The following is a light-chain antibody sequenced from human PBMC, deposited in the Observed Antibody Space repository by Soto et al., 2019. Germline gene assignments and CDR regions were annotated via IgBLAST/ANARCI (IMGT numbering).Light chain of an antibody. Sequence: QSVLTQPPSVSGAPGQRVNISCTGSSNNIGSGYDVHWYQQLPGTAPKLLIYGNSNRPSGVPDRCSGSKSGTSASLAITGLQAYDEADYYCQSYDSSVTLRVFGTGTKVTVL. CDR1: SNNIGSGYD. CDR3: QSYDSSVTLRV. CDR2: GNS. J-gene: IGLJ1*01. V-gene: IGLV1-40*01.